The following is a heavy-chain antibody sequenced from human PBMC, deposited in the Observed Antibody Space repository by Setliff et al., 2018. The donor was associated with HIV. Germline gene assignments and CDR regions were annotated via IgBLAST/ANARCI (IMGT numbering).Heavy chain of an antibody. V-gene: IGHV4-34*01. CDR2: INHSGST. J-gene: IGHJ4*02. CDR3: ARGGGYDRSGYYPSDY. CDR1: GGSLSGYH. Sequence: ETLSLTCAVYGGSLSGYHWSWIRQSPEKGLEWIGEINHSGSTNYNPSLKSRVTMSVDTSKNQFSLKLSSVTAADTAVYYCARGGGYDRSGYYPSDYWGQGTPVTVSS. D-gene: IGHD3-22*01.